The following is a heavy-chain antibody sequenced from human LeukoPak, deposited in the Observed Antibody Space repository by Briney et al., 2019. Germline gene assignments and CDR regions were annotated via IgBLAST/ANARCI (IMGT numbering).Heavy chain of an antibody. Sequence: GRFTISRDNAKNSLYLQMNSLRAEDTAVYYCARDNGHRDAFDIWGQGTMVTVSS. CDR3: ARDNGHRDAFDI. D-gene: IGHD2-8*01. J-gene: IGHJ3*02. V-gene: IGHV3-11*06.